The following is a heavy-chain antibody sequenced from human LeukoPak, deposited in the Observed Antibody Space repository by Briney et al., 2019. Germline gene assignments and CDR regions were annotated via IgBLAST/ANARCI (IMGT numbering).Heavy chain of an antibody. CDR1: GFTSSSYA. V-gene: IGHV3-23*01. J-gene: IGHJ4*02. D-gene: IGHD5-18*01. CDR2: ISGSGGST. CDR3: AKLRAHTAMVAYFDY. Sequence: GGSLRLSCAASGFTSSSYAMSWVRQAPGKGLEWVSAISGSGGSTYYADSVKGRFTISRDNSKNTLYLQMNSLRAEDTAVYYCAKLRAHTAMVAYFDYWGQGTLVTVSS.